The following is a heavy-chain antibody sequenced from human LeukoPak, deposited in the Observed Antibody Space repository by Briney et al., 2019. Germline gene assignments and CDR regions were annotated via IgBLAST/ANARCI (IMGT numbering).Heavy chain of an antibody. CDR2: INPNSGGT. CDR1: GYTFTSYD. Sequence: GASVKVSCKASGYTFTSYDINWVRQAPGQGLEWMGWINPNSGGTNYAQNFQGRVTMTRDTSISTAYMELSRLRSDDTAVYYCARARAPARPNNWFDHWGQGTLVIVSS. J-gene: IGHJ5*02. V-gene: IGHV1-2*02. D-gene: IGHD6-6*01. CDR3: ARARAPARPNNWFDH.